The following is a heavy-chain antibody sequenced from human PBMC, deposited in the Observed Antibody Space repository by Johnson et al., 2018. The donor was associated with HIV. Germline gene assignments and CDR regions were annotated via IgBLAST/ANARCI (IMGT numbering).Heavy chain of an antibody. V-gene: IGHV3-30*14. Sequence: QVQLVESGGGVVQPGRSLRLSCAASGFTFSSYAMHWVRQAPGKGLEWVAVISYDGSNKYYADSVKGRFTISRENANNALYLQMNSLRAGDTGVYYCARENPFGGDYAAFDMWGQGTMVTVSS. J-gene: IGHJ3*02. CDR1: GFTFSSYA. CDR3: ARENPFGGDYAAFDM. D-gene: IGHD4-17*01. CDR2: ISYDGSNK.